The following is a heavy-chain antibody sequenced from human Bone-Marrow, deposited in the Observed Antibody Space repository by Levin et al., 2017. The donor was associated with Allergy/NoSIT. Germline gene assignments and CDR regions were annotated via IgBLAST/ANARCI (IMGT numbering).Heavy chain of an antibody. CDR1: GGSIRSGGYH. J-gene: IGHJ4*02. Sequence: SQTLSLTCPVSGGSIRSGGYHWRWLRQHAGKGLEWIGYIYYSGSTYYNPSLKSRAMISLDTSKNQFSLKVTSATAADAAVYYCAREDGSTFDSWGQGTLVTVSS. CDR3: AREDGSTFDS. CDR2: IYYSGST. D-gene: IGHD5-24*01. V-gene: IGHV4-31*03.